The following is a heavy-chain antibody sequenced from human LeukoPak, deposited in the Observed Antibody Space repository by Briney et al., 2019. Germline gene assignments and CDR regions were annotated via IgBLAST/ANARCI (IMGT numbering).Heavy chain of an antibody. CDR1: GGSISSSSYY. Sequence: SETLSLTCTVSGGSISSSSYYWGWIRQPPGKGLEWIANIFYSGSTYYNPSLKGRATISVDTSKTQFSLKLTSVTAADTAVYYCARQSGAFDSWGQGTLVTVSS. CDR2: IFYSGST. CDR3: ARQSGAFDS. D-gene: IGHD7-27*01. V-gene: IGHV4-39*01. J-gene: IGHJ4*02.